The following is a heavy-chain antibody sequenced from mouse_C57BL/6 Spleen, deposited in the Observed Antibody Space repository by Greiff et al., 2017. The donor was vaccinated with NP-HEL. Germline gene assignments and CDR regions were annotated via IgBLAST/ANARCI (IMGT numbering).Heavy chain of an antibody. V-gene: IGHV1-69*01. CDR2: IDPSDSYT. D-gene: IGHD3-3*01. J-gene: IGHJ2*01. Sequence: VQLQQSGAELVMPGASVKLSCKASGYTFTSYWMHWVKQRPGQGLEWIGEIDPSDSYTNYNQKFKGKSTLTVDKSSSTAYMQLSSLTSEDSAVYYCARALGLDFDYWGQGTTLTVSS. CDR3: ARALGLDFDY. CDR1: GYTFTSYW.